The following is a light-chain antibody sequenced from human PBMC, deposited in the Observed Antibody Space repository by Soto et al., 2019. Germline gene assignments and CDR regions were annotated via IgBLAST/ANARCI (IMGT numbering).Light chain of an antibody. CDR3: QQYNNWPPVT. CDR2: GVS. CDR1: QSVSSN. J-gene: IGKJ3*01. V-gene: IGKV3-15*01. Sequence: EIVMTQSPATLSVSPGERATLSCRASQSVSSNLAWYQQKPGQAPRLLIYGVSTRATGIPARFSGSGSGTVFTLTISSLQSEDFAVYYCQQYNNWPPVTFGPGTKVDFK.